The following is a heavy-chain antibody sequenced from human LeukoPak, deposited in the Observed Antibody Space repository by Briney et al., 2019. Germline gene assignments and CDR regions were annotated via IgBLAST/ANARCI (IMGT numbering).Heavy chain of an antibody. J-gene: IGHJ6*02. CDR2: IYYSGST. D-gene: IGHD6-19*01. V-gene: IGHV4-59*01. Sequence: KSSETLSLTYIDSVGSIRSCYWSWIRQPPGKGLEWVGYIYYSGSTNYNPSLKSRVTISVDTSKNQFSLKLSSVTAADTAVYYCARAIVVAGKNYYYYGMDVWGQGTTVTVSS. CDR3: ARAIVVAGKNYYYYGMDV. CDR1: VGSIRSCY.